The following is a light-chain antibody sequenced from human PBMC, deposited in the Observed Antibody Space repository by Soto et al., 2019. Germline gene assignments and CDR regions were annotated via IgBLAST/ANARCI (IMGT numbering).Light chain of an antibody. CDR2: EVV. V-gene: IGLV2-8*01. J-gene: IGLJ1*01. CDR1: KSDIGVYDF. CDR3: KSYAGSNTYV. Sequence: QSALTQPPSASGSPGQSVTISCTGTKSDIGVYDFVSWYQHHPGKAPRLIIYEVVQRPSGVPDRFSGSKSGNTASLTVSGFRVPKRLIFFCKSYAGSNTYVFGSGTKLTVL.